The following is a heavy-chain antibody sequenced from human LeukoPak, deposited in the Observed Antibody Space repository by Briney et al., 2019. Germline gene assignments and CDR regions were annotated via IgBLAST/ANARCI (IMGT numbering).Heavy chain of an antibody. D-gene: IGHD3-22*01. CDR2: INHSGST. V-gene: IGHV4-34*01. Sequence: SETLSLTCAVYGGSFSGYYWSWIRQPPGKGLEWIGEINHSGSTNYNPSLKSRVTISVDTSKNQYSLKLSSVTAADTAVYYCARGRGRYYYDSSGYYPTYYSDYWGQGTLVTVSS. J-gene: IGHJ4*02. CDR1: GGSFSGYY. CDR3: ARGRGRYYYDSSGYYPTYYSDY.